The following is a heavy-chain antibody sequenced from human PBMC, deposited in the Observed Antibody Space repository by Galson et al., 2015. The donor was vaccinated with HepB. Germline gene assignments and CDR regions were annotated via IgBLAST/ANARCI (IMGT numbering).Heavy chain of an antibody. J-gene: IGHJ4*02. CDR1: GFTFSSYG. CDR2: IWYDGSNK. D-gene: IGHD3-9*01. Sequence: SLRLSCAASGFTFSSYGMHWVRQAPGKGLEWVAVIWYDGSNKYYADSVKGRFTISRDNSKNTLYLQMNSLRAEDTAVYYCAKGADILTGWAYYFDYWGQGTLVTVSS. V-gene: IGHV3-33*06. CDR3: AKGADILTGWAYYFDY.